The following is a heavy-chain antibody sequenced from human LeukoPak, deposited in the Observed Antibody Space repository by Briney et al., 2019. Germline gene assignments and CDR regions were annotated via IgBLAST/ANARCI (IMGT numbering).Heavy chain of an antibody. CDR2: ISAYNGNT. V-gene: IGHV1-18*01. CDR1: GGTFSSYA. CDR3: ARVRDFCCSTSCYLIGAFDI. J-gene: IGHJ3*02. Sequence: ASVKVSCKASGGTFSSYAISWVRQAPGQGLEWMGWISAYNGNTNYAQKLQGRVTMTTDTSTSTAYMELRSLRSDDTAVYYCARVRDFCCSTSCYLIGAFDIWGQGTMVTVSS. D-gene: IGHD2-2*01.